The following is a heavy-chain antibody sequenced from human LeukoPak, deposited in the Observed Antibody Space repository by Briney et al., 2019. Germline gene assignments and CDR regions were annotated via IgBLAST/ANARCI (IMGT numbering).Heavy chain of an antibody. J-gene: IGHJ4*02. CDR3: TKVSMVTDIYYFDC. D-gene: IGHD5-18*01. CDR1: GFTFSTYA. CDR2: LTVSGGST. Sequence: GGSLRLSCAASGFTFSTYAMSWVRQAPGKGLEWVSSLTVSGGSTHYADSVKGRFTISRDNSKNTPYLQVNSLRAEDTAIYYCTKVSMVTDIYYFDCWGQGTLVTVSS. V-gene: IGHV3-23*01.